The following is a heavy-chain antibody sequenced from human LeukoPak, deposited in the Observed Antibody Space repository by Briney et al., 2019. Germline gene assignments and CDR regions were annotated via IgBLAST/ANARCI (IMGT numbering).Heavy chain of an antibody. V-gene: IGHV3-9*01. D-gene: IGHD3-3*01. CDR3: AKVHYDFWSGYHSDAFDI. Sequence: GGSLRLSCAASGFTFDDYAMHWVRQAPGKGLEWVSGIRWNSGSIGYADSVKGRFTISRDNAKNSLYLQMNSLRAEDTALYYCAKVHYDFWSGYHSDAFDIWGQGTMVTVSS. CDR2: IRWNSGSI. J-gene: IGHJ3*02. CDR1: GFTFDDYA.